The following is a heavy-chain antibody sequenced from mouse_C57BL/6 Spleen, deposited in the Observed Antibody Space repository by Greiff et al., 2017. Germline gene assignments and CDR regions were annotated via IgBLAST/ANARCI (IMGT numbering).Heavy chain of an antibody. CDR2: IYPRSGNT. Sequence: VQLQQSGAELARPGASVKLSCKASGYTFTSYGISWVKQRTGQGLEWIGEIYPRSGNTYYNEQFKGKATLTADKSSSTTYMELRSLTSEDYAVCYCAAESTYYAIDYWGQGTSVTVSS. CDR3: AAESTYYAIDY. J-gene: IGHJ4*01. D-gene: IGHD5-1*01. CDR1: GYTFTSYG. V-gene: IGHV1-81*01.